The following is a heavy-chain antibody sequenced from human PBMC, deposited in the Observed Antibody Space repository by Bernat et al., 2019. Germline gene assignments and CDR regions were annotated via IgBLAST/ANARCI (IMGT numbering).Heavy chain of an antibody. D-gene: IGHD1-1*01. CDR2: INPGGGRT. CDR3: AGASRWNDGFDY. CDR1: GYTFTTYY. J-gene: IGHJ4*02. V-gene: IGHV1-46*01. Sequence: QVQLVQSGAEVMKPGASVKVSCMASGYTFTTYYVHWVRQAPGQGLEWMGVINPGGGRTTFARKFQGRVTMTRDTSTSTVHMELSGLKSEDTTVYCCAGASRWNDGFDYWGQGTLVTVSS.